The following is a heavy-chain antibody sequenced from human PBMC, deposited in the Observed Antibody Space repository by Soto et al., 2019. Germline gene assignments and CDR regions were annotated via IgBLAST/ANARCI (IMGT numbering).Heavy chain of an antibody. Sequence: EVQLVESGGGLVKPGGSLRLSCAASGFTFSSYSMNWVRQAPGKGLEWVSSISSSSSYIYYADSVKGRFTISRDNAKNSLYLQMNSLRAEDTAVYYCAREVWFSPYYFDYWGQGTLVCVSS. CDR1: GFTFSSYS. CDR3: AREVWFSPYYFDY. D-gene: IGHD3-10*01. J-gene: IGHJ4*02. V-gene: IGHV3-21*01. CDR2: ISSSSSYI.